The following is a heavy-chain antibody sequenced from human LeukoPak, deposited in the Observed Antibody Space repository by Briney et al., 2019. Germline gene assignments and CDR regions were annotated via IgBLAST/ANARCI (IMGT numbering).Heavy chain of an antibody. CDR1: GSSISSYY. V-gene: IGHV4-4*07. J-gene: IGHJ3*01. CDR3: ARDSNPGRAFDF. D-gene: IGHD3-10*01. Sequence: SETLSLTCTVSGSSISSYYWSWIRQPAGKGLEWIGRIYTTGSTNYNPSLKSRVTMSVDTSKNQFSLNLSSVTAADTAVYYCARDSNPGRAFDFWGQGTMVTVSS. CDR2: IYTTGST.